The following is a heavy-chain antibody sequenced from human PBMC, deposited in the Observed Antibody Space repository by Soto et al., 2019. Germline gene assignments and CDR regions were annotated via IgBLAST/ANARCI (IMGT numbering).Heavy chain of an antibody. Sequence: ETLSLTCPVSGGSISSSSYYWGWIRQPPGKGLEWIGSFYYSWITYYNPSLKSRVTISVDTSKNQFSLKLSSVTAADTAVYYCARTSRGYSGSRIDYWGQGTLVTVYS. D-gene: IGHD1-26*01. J-gene: IGHJ4*02. CDR3: ARTSRGYSGSRIDY. V-gene: IGHV4-39*01. CDR1: GGSISSSSYY. CDR2: FYYSWIT.